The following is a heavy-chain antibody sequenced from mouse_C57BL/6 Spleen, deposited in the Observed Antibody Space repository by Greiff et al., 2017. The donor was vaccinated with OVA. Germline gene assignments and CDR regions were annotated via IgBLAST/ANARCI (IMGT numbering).Heavy chain of an antibody. CDR1: GYTFTSYW. V-gene: IGHV1-72*01. CDR2: IDPNSGGT. CDR3: ARQPYYDYAYYAMDY. Sequence: VQLQQPGAELVKPGASVKLSCTASGYTFTSYWMHWLMQRPGRGLEWIGRIDPNSGGTKYNEKFKSKATLTVDKPSSTSYMQLSSLTSEDSAVYYCARQPYYDYAYYAMDYWGQGTSVTVSS. D-gene: IGHD2-4*01. J-gene: IGHJ4*01.